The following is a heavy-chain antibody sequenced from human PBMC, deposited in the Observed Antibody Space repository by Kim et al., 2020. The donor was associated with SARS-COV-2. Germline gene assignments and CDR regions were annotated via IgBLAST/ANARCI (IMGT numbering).Heavy chain of an antibody. CDR3: ARVKDYGSNPYWYFDL. V-gene: IGHV1-2*02. J-gene: IGHJ2*01. D-gene: IGHD4-17*01. CDR1: GYTFTGYY. CDR2: INPNSGGT. Sequence: ASVKVSCKASGYTFTGYYMHWLRQAPGQGLEWMGWINPNSGGTNYAQKFQGRVTMTRDTSISTAYVELSRLRSDDTAVYYCARVKDYGSNPYWYFDLWGRSTLVTVSS.